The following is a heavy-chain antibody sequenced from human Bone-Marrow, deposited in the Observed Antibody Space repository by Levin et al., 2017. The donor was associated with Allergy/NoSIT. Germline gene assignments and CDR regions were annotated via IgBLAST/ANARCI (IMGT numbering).Heavy chain of an antibody. J-gene: IGHJ6*02. CDR1: GYTFRNYA. V-gene: IGHV1-18*01. Sequence: GGSLRLSCQASGYTFRNYAMSWVRQAPGQGLEWLGWISSYNGNTNYAQKFQGRFTMTTDTSASTVYMELRSLISDDTAVYYCARDGRYEYPVNYYYKGMDVWGQGTTVTVSS. D-gene: IGHD3-16*01. CDR3: ARDGRYEYPVNYYYKGMDV. CDR2: ISSYNGNT.